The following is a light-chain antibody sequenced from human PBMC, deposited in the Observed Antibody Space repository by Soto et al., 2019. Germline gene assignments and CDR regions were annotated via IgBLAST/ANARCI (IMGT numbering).Light chain of an antibody. CDR2: DIN. CDR3: ASWDDSLDGYV. CDR1: SSNIGSYT. Sequence: QSVLTQPPSASGTPGQRVTISCSGSSSNIGSYTVNWYQHVPGTAPRLLINDINQRPSAVPDRFSGSRSGTSASLAISGLQSEDETDYYCASWDDSLDGYVFGTGTKLTVL. J-gene: IGLJ1*01. V-gene: IGLV1-44*01.